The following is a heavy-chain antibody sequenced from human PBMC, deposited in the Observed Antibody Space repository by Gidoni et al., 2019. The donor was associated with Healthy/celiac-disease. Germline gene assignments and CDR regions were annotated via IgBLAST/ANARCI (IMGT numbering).Heavy chain of an antibody. J-gene: IGHJ4*02. CDR1: GFTFSSYA. V-gene: IGHV3-23*01. CDR2: ISGSGGST. D-gene: IGHD2-2*01. Sequence: EVQLLESGGGLVQPGGSLRLSCAASGFTFSSYAISWVRQAPGKGLEWVSAISGSGGSTYYEDAVKGRFTISRDNSKNTLYLQMNSLRAEDTAVYYCAKDDIVVVPAAIGLVYFDYWGQGTLVTVSS. CDR3: AKDDIVVVPAAIGLVYFDY.